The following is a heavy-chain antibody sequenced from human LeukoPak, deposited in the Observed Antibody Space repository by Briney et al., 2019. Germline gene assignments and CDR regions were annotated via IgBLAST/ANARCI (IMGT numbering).Heavy chain of an antibody. V-gene: IGHV4-61*02. CDR1: GGSISSGSYY. D-gene: IGHD3-3*01. Sequence: SQTLSLTCTVSGGSISSGSYYWSWIRQPAGKRLEWIGRIYTSGSTNYNPSLKSRVTISVDTSKNQFSLKLSSVAAADTAVYYCARDLGWLLAFDIWGQGTMVTVSS. CDR3: ARDLGWLLAFDI. J-gene: IGHJ3*02. CDR2: IYTSGST.